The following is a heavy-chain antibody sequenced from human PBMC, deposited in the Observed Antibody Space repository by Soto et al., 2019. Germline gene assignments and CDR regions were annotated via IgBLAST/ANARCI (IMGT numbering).Heavy chain of an antibody. V-gene: IGHV4-30-2*01. CDR1: GGSISSGGYS. CDR2: IYHSGST. CDR3: ARGGAAGYYYYGMDV. Sequence: QLQLQESGSGLVKPSQTLSLTCAVSGGSISSGGYSXXWXXXXXXXGLEWIGYIYHSGSTYYNPSLKSRVTISVDRSKNQFSLKLSSVTAADTAVYYCARGGAAGYYYYGMDVWGQGTTVTVSS. D-gene: IGHD6-13*01. J-gene: IGHJ6*02.